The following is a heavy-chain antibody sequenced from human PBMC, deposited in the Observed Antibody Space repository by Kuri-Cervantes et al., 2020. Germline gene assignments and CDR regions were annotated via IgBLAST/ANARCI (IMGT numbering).Heavy chain of an antibody. CDR3: ARGYYYGSGDHWFDP. V-gene: IGHV3-21*04. Sequence: CAASGFTFSSYSMNWVRQAPGKGLEWVSSISSTSSYIYYADSVKGRFTIPRDNAKNSPYLQMNSLRAEDTAVYYCARGYYYGSGDHWFDPWGQGTLVTVSS. J-gene: IGHJ5*02. CDR2: ISSTSSYI. D-gene: IGHD3-10*01. CDR1: GFTFSSYS.